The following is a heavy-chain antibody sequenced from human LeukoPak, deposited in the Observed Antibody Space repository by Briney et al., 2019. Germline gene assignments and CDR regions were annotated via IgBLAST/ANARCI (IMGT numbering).Heavy chain of an antibody. D-gene: IGHD4-17*01. CDR3: ARRLRGGAFDI. J-gene: IGHJ3*02. V-gene: IGHV4-39*01. CDR2: IYYSGST. Sequence: SETLSLTCTVSGGSISSSSYYWGWIRQPPGKGLEWIGSIYYSGSTYYNPSLKSRVTISVDTSKNQFSLKLSSVTAADTAVYYCARRLRGGAFDIWGQGTMVTVSS. CDR1: GGSISSSSYY.